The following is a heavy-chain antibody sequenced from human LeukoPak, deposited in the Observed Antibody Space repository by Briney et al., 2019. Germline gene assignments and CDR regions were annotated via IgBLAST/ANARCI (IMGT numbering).Heavy chain of an antibody. CDR1: GFTFSNAW. Sequence: GGSLRLSCAASGFTFSNAWMSWVRQAPGKGLEWVGRIKSKTDGGTTDYAAPVKGRFTISRDDSKNTLYLQMNSLKTEDTAAYYCTTDPFSNSWYDGDWGQGTLVTVSS. D-gene: IGHD6-13*01. V-gene: IGHV3-15*01. CDR3: TTDPFSNSWYDGD. CDR2: IKSKTDGGTT. J-gene: IGHJ4*02.